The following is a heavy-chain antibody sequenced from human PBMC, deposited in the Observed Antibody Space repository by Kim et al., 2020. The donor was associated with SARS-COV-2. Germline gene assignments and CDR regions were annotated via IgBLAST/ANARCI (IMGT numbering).Heavy chain of an antibody. CDR2: IVVGSGNT. CDR3: AAYDYYDSSGYHLLFDY. CDR1: GFTFTSSA. J-gene: IGHJ4*02. D-gene: IGHD3-22*01. Sequence: SVKVSCKASGFTFTSSAVQWVRQARGQRLEWIGWIVVGSGNTNYAQKFQERVTITRDMSTSTAYMELSSLRSEDTAVYYCAAYDYYDSSGYHLLFDYWGKGTLVTVSS. V-gene: IGHV1-58*01.